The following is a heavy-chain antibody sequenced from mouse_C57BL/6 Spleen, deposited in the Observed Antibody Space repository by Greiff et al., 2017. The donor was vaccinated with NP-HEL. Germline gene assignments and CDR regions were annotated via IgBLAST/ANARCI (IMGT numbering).Heavy chain of an antibody. D-gene: IGHD1-1*01. CDR2: IHPNSGST. CDR3: ALTTVVAGAMDY. J-gene: IGHJ4*01. V-gene: IGHV1-64*01. Sequence: QVQLKQPGAELVKPGASVKLSCKASGYTFTSYWMHWVKQRPGQGLEWIGMIHPNSGSTNYNEKFKSKATLTVDKSSSTAYMQLSSLTSEDSAVYYCALTTVVAGAMDYWGQGTSVTVSS. CDR1: GYTFTSYW.